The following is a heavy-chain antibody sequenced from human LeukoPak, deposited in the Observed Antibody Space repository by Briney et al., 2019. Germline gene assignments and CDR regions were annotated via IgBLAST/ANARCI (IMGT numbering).Heavy chain of an antibody. V-gene: IGHV3-48*01. D-gene: IGHD2-15*01. CDR1: GFTFSSYS. CDR2: INEGSATI. CDR3: ARDKGGPDY. J-gene: IGHJ4*02. Sequence: GGSLRLSCAASGFTFSSYSMNWIRQAPGKGLESISFINEGSATIYYADSVKGRFTISRGNAKNSLYLQMNSLRADDTAVYYCARDKGGPDYWGQGTLVTVSS.